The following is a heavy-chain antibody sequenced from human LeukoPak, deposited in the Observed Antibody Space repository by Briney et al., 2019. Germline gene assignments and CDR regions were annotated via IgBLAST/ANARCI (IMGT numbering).Heavy chain of an antibody. J-gene: IGHJ4*02. D-gene: IGHD3-22*01. CDR1: GFAFSSYA. CDR3: ARDGNYYDSSGYPDY. V-gene: IGHV3-30-3*01. Sequence: GGSLRLSCAASGFAFSSYAMHWVRQAPGKGLEWVAVISYDGSNKYYADSVKGRFTISRDNSKNTLYLQMNIPRAEDTAVYYCARDGNYYDSSGYPDYWGQGTLVTVSS. CDR2: ISYDGSNK.